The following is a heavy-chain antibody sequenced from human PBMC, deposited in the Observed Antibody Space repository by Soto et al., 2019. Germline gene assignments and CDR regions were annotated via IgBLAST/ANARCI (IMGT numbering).Heavy chain of an antibody. CDR3: SKDLADCSGGSRYPIDYYYGMDV. V-gene: IGHV3-23*01. D-gene: IGHD2-15*01. Sequence: EVQLLESGGGLVQPGGSLRLSCAASGFTFSSYAMSWVRQAPGKGLEWVSAISGSGGSTYYADSVKGRFTISRDNSKNTLYLQMNSLRAEDTAVYYCSKDLADCSGGSRYPIDYYYGMDVWGQGTTVTVSS. J-gene: IGHJ6*02. CDR1: GFTFSSYA. CDR2: ISGSGGST.